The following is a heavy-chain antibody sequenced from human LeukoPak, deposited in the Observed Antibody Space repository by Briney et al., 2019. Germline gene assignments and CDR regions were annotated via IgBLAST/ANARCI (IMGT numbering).Heavy chain of an antibody. Sequence: ASVKVSCKASGGTFSSYAISWVRQAPGQGLEWMGGIIPIFGTANYAQKFQGRVTITTDESTSTAYMEQSSLRSEDTAVYYCARATGIAARLFSRYYCYMDVWGKGTTVTVSS. CDR3: ARATGIAARLFSRYYCYMDV. V-gene: IGHV1-69*05. CDR1: GGTFSSYA. CDR2: IIPIFGTA. D-gene: IGHD6-6*01. J-gene: IGHJ6*03.